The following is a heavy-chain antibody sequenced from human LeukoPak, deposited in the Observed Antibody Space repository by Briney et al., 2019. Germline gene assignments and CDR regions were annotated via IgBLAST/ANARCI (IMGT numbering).Heavy chain of an antibody. CDR2: ISSGRPTT. D-gene: IGHD6-6*01. Sequence: GGSLRLSCAASGFTFSNYGMNWVRQAPGSGLQWVSYISSGRPTTNYAASVRGRFTVSRGNAKSSLYLQMTNLRVDDTGVYYCARGGAARPDYWGQGTLVTVSS. V-gene: IGHV3-48*04. CDR3: ARGGAARPDY. J-gene: IGHJ4*02. CDR1: GFTFSNYG.